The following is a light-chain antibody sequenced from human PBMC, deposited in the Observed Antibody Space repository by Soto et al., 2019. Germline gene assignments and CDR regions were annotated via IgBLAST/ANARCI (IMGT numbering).Light chain of an antibody. Sequence: IQLTQSPSSLSASVGDRVTITCRASQGISSYLAWYQQKPGKAPKLLIYAASTLQSGVQSRFSGSGSGTDFTLTIRSLQPEDFATYYCKQLSSYPITFGQGTRLEIK. J-gene: IGKJ5*01. CDR2: AAS. CDR1: QGISSY. V-gene: IGKV1-9*01. CDR3: KQLSSYPIT.